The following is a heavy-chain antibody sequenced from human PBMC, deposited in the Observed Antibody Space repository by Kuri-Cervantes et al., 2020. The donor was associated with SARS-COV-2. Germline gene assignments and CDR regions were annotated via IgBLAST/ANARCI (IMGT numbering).Heavy chain of an antibody. J-gene: IGHJ4*02. CDR2: IYTSGST. D-gene: IGHD2-8*01. Sequence: SETLSLTCTVSGGSISSYYWSWIRQPAGKGLEWIGRIYTSGSTNYNPSLKSRVTISVDMSKNQFSLKLSSVTAADTAVYYCAREGLMGTMDYWGQGTLVTVSS. V-gene: IGHV4-4*07. CDR1: GGSISSYY. CDR3: AREGLMGTMDY.